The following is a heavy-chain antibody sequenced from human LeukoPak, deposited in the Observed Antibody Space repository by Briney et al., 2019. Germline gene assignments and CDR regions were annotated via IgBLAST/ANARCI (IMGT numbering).Heavy chain of an antibody. CDR1: GFNFDTYS. V-gene: IGHV3-48*01. D-gene: IGHD6-19*01. CDR3: ARDGEDSSGWYGGWYFDH. J-gene: IGHJ4*02. Sequence: GGSLRLSCAASGFNFDTYSLNWVRQAPGGGLEWLSYINSRSNTIQYADSVKGRFSISRDNAKNSLYLQMNSLRVEDTAVYYCARDGEDSSGWYGGWYFDHWGQGILVTVSS. CDR2: INSRSNTI.